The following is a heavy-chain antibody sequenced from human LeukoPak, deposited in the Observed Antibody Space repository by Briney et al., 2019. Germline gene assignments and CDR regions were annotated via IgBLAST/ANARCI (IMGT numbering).Heavy chain of an antibody. V-gene: IGHV1-18*01. CDR1: GYTFTSDG. D-gene: IGHD3-10*01. CDR3: ARDSLLWFGELSGYFDY. CDR2: ISAYNGNT. Sequence: GASVKVSCKASGYTFTSDGISWVRQAPGQGLEWMGWISAYNGNTNYAQKLQGRVTMTTDTSTSTAYMELRSLRSDDTAVYYCARDSLLWFGELSGYFDYWGQGTLVTVSS. J-gene: IGHJ4*02.